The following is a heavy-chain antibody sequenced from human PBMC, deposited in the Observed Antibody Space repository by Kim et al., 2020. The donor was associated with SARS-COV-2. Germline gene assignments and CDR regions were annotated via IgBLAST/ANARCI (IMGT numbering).Heavy chain of an antibody. CDR3: ARDEFDPGYYNYYYGMDV. D-gene: IGHD3-9*01. V-gene: IGHV6-1*01. CDR2: TYYRSKWYN. J-gene: IGHJ6*02. CDR1: GDSVSSNSAA. Sequence: SQTLSLTCAISGDSVSSNSAAWNWIRQSPSRGLEWLGRTYYRSKWYNDYAVSVKSRITINPDTSKNQFSLQLNSVTPEDTAVYYCARDEFDPGYYNYYYGMDVWGQGTTVTVSS.